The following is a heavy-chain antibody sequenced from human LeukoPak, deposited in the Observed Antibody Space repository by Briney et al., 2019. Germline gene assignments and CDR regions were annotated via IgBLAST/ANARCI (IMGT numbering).Heavy chain of an antibody. CDR3: ARSGYDYVWGSYRPDYYFDY. J-gene: IGHJ4*02. CDR1: GFTFTSYD. CDR2: INGSGGNT. V-gene: IGHV3-23*01. Sequence: PGGSLRLSCTASGFTFTSYDMRWVRQAPGQGLEWVACINGSGGNTYYAQTVKGRFTITRDNSKNTSYMQMNSLRAEDTAVYYCARSGYDYVWGSYRPDYYFDYWGQGTLVTVSS. D-gene: IGHD3-16*02.